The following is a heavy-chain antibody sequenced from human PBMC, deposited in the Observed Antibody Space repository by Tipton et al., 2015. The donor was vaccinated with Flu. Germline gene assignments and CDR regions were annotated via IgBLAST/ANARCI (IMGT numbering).Heavy chain of an antibody. CDR3: ARGLRMVRGVIVTRYYGMDV. CDR1: GFTFSTYE. J-gene: IGHJ6*02. V-gene: IGHV3-48*03. CDR2: ISSTGKTI. Sequence: SLRLSCAASGFTFSTYEMTWVRQAPGKGLEWGSYISSTGKTIYHADSVMGRFTISRDNAKNSLYLQMNSLRVEDTAVYYCARGLRMVRGVIVTRYYGMDVWGQGTTVTVSS. D-gene: IGHD3-10*01.